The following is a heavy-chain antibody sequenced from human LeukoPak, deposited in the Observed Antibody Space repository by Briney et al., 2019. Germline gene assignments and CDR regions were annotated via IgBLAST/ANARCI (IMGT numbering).Heavy chain of an antibody. Sequence: ASVKVSCKVSGYTLTELSMHWVRQAPGKGLEWMGGFDPEDGEKIYAQKFQGRVTMTEDTSTDTAYMELSSLRSEDTAVYYCATPLAYGNSYYYYGMDVWGQGTTVTVSS. CDR2: FDPEDGEK. CDR1: GYTLTELS. J-gene: IGHJ6*02. D-gene: IGHD4-23*01. V-gene: IGHV1-24*01. CDR3: ATPLAYGNSYYYYGMDV.